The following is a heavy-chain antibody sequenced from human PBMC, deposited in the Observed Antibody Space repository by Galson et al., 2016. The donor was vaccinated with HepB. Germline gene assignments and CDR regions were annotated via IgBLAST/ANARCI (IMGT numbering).Heavy chain of an antibody. V-gene: IGHV3-11*03. CDR1: GFNFSDYY. D-gene: IGHD4-17*01. J-gene: IGHJ4*02. CDR2: ISSSSTYT. CDR3: ATRGATVTSFDH. Sequence: SLRLSCAASGFNFSDYYMTWIRQAPGKGLEWVSYISSSSTYTNYAYSVKGRFTVSRDNAKNSLYLQMNSLRDEDMAVYYGATRGATVTSFDHWGQGTLVTVSS.